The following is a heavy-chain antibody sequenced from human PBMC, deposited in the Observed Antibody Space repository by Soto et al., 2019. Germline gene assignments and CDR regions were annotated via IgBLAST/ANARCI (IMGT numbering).Heavy chain of an antibody. CDR1: GFTFSEYS. J-gene: IGHJ3*02. CDR2: IANGDNHI. CDR3: ARENGHCTDACNRGAFDI. V-gene: IGHV3-21*01. D-gene: IGHD2-2*01. Sequence: EVQVVESGGGLVKPGGSLRLSCAASGFTFSEYSFLWVRQAPGKGLEWLSFIANGDNHIFYSDSVKGRFTISRDNAKNSVYLQLNSLRADDSDVYYCARENGHCTDACNRGAFDIWGQGTMVTVSS.